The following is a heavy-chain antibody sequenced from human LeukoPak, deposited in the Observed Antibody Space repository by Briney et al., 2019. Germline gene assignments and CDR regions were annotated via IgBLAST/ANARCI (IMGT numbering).Heavy chain of an antibody. CDR2: INPNSGDT. V-gene: IGHV1-2*02. D-gene: IGHD3-10*01. J-gene: IGHJ3*02. Sequence: ASVKVSCKASGYTFTGPYMHWVRQAPGQGLEWMGWINPNSGDTNYAQKFQGRVTKTRDTSISTAYMELSRLRSDDTAVYYCARVGITMVRGALDIWGQGTMVTVSS. CDR3: ARVGITMVRGALDI. CDR1: GYTFTGPY.